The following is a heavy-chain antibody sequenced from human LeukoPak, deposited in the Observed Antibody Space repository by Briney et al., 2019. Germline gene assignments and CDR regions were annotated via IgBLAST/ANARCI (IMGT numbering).Heavy chain of an antibody. CDR1: GSSINSGDYF. CDR3: ARELAVAGGSFDY. J-gene: IGHJ4*02. CDR2: IYTSGST. D-gene: IGHD6-19*01. Sequence: SQTLSLTCTVSGSSINSGDYFWSWIRQPAGKGLEWIGRIYTSGSTKYNSSLKSRVTILVDTSKNQFSLQLNSVTPEDTAVYYCARELAVAGGSFDYWGQGTLVTVSS. V-gene: IGHV4-61*02.